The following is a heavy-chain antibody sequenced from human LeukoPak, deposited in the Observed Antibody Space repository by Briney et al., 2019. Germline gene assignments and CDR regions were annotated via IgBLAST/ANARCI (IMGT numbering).Heavy chain of an antibody. Sequence: PGGSLRLSCAASGFTFSSYSMNWVRQAPGKGLEWVSSISSSSSYIYYADSVKGRFTISRDNAKNSLYLQMNSLRAEDTAVYYCARDPGDYGDWELLFDHWGQGTLVTVSS. CDR1: GFTFSSYS. D-gene: IGHD4-17*01. V-gene: IGHV3-21*01. CDR2: ISSSSSYI. CDR3: ARDPGDYGDWELLFDH. J-gene: IGHJ4*02.